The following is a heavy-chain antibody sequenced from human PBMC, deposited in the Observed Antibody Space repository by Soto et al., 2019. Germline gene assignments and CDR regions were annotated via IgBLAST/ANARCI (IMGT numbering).Heavy chain of an antibody. Sequence: ASVKVSCKASGYTFTSYAMHWVRQAPGQRLEWMGWINAGNGNTKYSQKFQGRVTITRDTSASTAYMELSSLRSEDTAVYCCARDDLNHWNPYYYYGLDVWGQGPPVTASS. CDR1: GYTFTSYA. V-gene: IGHV1-3*01. J-gene: IGHJ6*02. D-gene: IGHD1-1*01. CDR3: ARDDLNHWNPYYYYGLDV. CDR2: INAGNGNT.